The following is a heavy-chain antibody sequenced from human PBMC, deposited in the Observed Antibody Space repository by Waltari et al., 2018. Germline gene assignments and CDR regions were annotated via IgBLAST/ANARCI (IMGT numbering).Heavy chain of an antibody. V-gene: IGHV3-7*03. D-gene: IGHD3-10*01. J-gene: IGHJ4*02. CDR1: GFTFSGYW. CDR3: TRDRRGTPLFDY. CDR2: INQDGSER. Sequence: EVLLVESGGGLVQPGGSLRLSCAASGFTFSGYWMTWVRQTPGKGPEGVANINQDGSERNYVDSVKGRFTVSRDNAKNLLYLQINSLRADDTAIYYCTRDRRGTPLFDYWGQGTLVTVSS.